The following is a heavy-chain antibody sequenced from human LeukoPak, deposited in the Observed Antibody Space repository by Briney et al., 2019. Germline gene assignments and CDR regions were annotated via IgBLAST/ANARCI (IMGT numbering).Heavy chain of an antibody. V-gene: IGHV1-8*01. CDR3: ARAITRIAVAALGGY. D-gene: IGHD6-19*01. CDR1: GYTFTSYD. CDR2: MNPNSGNT. Sequence: ASVKVSCKASGYTFTSYDINWVRQATGQGLEWMGWMNPNSGNTGYAQKFQGRITMTRNTSISTAYMELSSLRSEDTAVYYCARAITRIAVAALGGYWGQGTLVTVSS. J-gene: IGHJ4*02.